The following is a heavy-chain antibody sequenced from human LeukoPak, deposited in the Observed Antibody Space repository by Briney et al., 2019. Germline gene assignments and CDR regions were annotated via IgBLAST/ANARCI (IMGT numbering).Heavy chain of an antibody. CDR2: LYSGGSA. J-gene: IGHJ4*02. CDR1: GVTVSSNY. V-gene: IGHV3-66*01. CDR3: VRDKGNDVGHS. Sequence: GGSLRLSCAASGVTVSSNYMSWVRQAPGKGLELVSVLYSGGSAYYADSVKGRFTISRDNSKNTLYLQMNSLRAEDTAVYYCVRDKGNDVGHSWGQGTLVTVSS. D-gene: IGHD1-1*01.